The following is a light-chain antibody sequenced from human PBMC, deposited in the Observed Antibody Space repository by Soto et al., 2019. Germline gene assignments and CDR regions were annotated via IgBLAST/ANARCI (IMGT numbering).Light chain of an antibody. CDR1: QSISIW. J-gene: IGKJ1*01. V-gene: IGKV1-5*03. CDR3: QQYNDYSWT. CDR2: KAS. Sequence: DIQMTQSPSTLSSSVGDRAAISCRASQSISIWFAWYQQKPGKAPNLLIYKASSLEGGVPSRFIGSGCGTEFTLTISSLQPDDFATYYCQQYNDYSWTFGQGTKVEIK.